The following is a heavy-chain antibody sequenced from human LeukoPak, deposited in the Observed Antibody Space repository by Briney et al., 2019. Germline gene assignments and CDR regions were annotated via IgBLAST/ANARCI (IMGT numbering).Heavy chain of an antibody. CDR1: GYTFTSYD. CDR3: ALVQQLGLNWFDP. V-gene: IGHV1-8*01. D-gene: IGHD6-13*01. J-gene: IGHJ5*02. Sequence: ASVKVSCKASGYTFTSYDINWVRQATGHGLEWMGWMNPNSGNTGYAQKFQGRVTMTRNTSISTAYMELSSLRSEDTAVYYCALVQQLGLNWFDPWGQGTLVTVSS. CDR2: MNPNSGNT.